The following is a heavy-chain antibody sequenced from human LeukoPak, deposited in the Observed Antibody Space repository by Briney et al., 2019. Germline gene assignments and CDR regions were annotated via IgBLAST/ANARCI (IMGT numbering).Heavy chain of an antibody. Sequence: SETLSLTCAVSGASISGSGYYLGWIRQPPGKGLEWIGNIYHTGSSYYNPSLKSRVTISLDMSKNQFSLKLNSATAADTAVYYCVKEGEGSISHWGQGILVTVSS. CDR3: VKEGEGSISH. CDR2: IYHTGSS. J-gene: IGHJ4*02. V-gene: IGHV4-39*07. D-gene: IGHD3-16*01. CDR1: GASISGSGYY.